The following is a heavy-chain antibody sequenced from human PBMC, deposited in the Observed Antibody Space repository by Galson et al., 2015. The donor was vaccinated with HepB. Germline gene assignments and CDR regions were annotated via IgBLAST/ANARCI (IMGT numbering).Heavy chain of an antibody. V-gene: IGHV1-3*01. CDR1: GYTFSNSA. J-gene: IGHJ4*02. D-gene: IGHD3-3*01. CDR3: ANPIFGVVTNPLGY. CDR2: INVGNTDT. Sequence: SVKVSCKASGYTFSNSAIYWLRQAPGQRLEWMGWINVGNTDTKYAHKFQGRVTITRDTSASTAYMELRSLRLEDTAVYYCANPIFGVVTNPLGYWGQGTLVTVSS.